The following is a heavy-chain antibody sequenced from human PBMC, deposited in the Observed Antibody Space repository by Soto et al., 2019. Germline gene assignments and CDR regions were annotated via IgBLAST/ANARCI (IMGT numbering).Heavy chain of an antibody. D-gene: IGHD3-16*01. CDR1: GFTFRIYS. J-gene: IGHJ3*02. CDR2: MWYDGTNK. V-gene: IGHV3-33*01. CDR3: ARDATFGTKGGSFDI. Sequence: GGSLRLSCAAAGFTFRIYSMHWVRQSPGKGLEWVAVMWYDGTNKYYGESVKGRFTISRDNSENTLYLQMNSLRVEDTAVYYCARDATFGTKGGSFDIWGHGTLVTV.